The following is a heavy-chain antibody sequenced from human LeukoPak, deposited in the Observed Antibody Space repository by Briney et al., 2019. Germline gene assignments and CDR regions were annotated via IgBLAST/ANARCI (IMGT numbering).Heavy chain of an antibody. Sequence: ASVKVSCKASGYTFTSYDFNWVRQATGQGLEWMGWMNPNSDNTVFAQKFQGRITMTRNTSISTAYMELSSLRSDDTAVYYCARERERVVPAALNWFDPWGQGTLVTVSS. CDR2: MNPNSDNT. CDR3: ARERERVVPAALNWFDP. V-gene: IGHV1-8*01. CDR1: GYTFTSYD. D-gene: IGHD2-2*01. J-gene: IGHJ5*02.